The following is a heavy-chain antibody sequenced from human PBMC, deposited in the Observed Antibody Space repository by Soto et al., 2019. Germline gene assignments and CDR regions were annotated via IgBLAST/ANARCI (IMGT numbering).Heavy chain of an antibody. CDR2: INEDSTYI. D-gene: IGHD3-9*01. CDR3: VRDFGRYFRTGYMGV. CDR1: GFSFSTYS. Sequence: EVQLVESGGGLVKPGGSLRLSCAASGFSFSTYSMNWVRQAPGKGLEWVSSINEDSTYIYYAGSVRGRFTISRDNAEDSLYLQMISLRAEDTAVYYCVRDFGRYFRTGYMGVWGDGATVTVSS. V-gene: IGHV3-21*02. J-gene: IGHJ6*03.